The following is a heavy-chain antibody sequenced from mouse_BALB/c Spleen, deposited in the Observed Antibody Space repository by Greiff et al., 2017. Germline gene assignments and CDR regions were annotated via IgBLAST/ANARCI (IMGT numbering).Heavy chain of an antibody. D-gene: IGHD2-14*01. CDR2: INPSTGYT. CDR1: GYTFTSYW. J-gene: IGHJ3*01. CDR3: ARDYRTWFAY. Sequence: QVQLKESGAELAKPGASVKMSCKASGYTFTSYWMHWVKQRPGQGLEWIGYINPSTGYTEYNQKFKDKATLTADKSSSTAYMQLSSLTSEDSAVYYCARDYRTWFAYWGQGTLVTVSA. V-gene: IGHV1-7*01.